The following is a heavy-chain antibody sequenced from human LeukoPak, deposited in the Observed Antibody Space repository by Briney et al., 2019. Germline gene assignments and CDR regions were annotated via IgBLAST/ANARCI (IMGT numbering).Heavy chain of an antibody. CDR3: GRIQNDYYYYYMDV. D-gene: IGHD2-15*01. Sequence: ASVKVSCKASGYTFTSYGISWRRQAPGQGLEWIRWISAYNGNTNYAQKLQGRVTMTTDTSTSTAYMELRSLRSDDTAVYYCGRIQNDYYYYYMDVWGKGTTVTVSS. J-gene: IGHJ6*03. CDR2: ISAYNGNT. V-gene: IGHV1-18*01. CDR1: GYTFTSYG.